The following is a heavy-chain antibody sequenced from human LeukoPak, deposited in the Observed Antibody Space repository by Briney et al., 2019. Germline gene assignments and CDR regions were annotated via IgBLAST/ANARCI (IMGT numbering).Heavy chain of an antibody. CDR3: AKDATDGDYVFDY. Sequence: GRSLRLSCEASGFTFSSYGMQWVRQAPGMGPEWVSVISHDGTVTHYADSVKGRFTISRDNSKNTLYLQMNSLRAEDTAVYYCAKDATDGDYVFDYWGQGTLVTVSS. CDR2: ISHDGTVT. D-gene: IGHD4-17*01. J-gene: IGHJ4*02. V-gene: IGHV3-30*18. CDR1: GFTFSSYG.